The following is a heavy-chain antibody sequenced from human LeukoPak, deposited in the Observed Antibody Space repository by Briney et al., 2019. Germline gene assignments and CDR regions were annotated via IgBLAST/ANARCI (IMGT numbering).Heavy chain of an antibody. CDR3: AGDEIEEAIDI. D-gene: IGHD5-24*01. CDR2: INSDGSTT. Sequence: GGSLRLSCAASGFPFSSYWRHWVRKAPGKGLVLVSRINSDGSTTNYADSVKGRFTISRDNPKNTLSLQMKSLTGEDTAVYYCAGDEIEEAIDIWGQGRMVTV. CDR1: GFPFSSYW. J-gene: IGHJ3*02. V-gene: IGHV3-74*01.